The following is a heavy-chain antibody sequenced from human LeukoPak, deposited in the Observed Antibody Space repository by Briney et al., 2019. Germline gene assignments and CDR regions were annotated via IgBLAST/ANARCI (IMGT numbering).Heavy chain of an antibody. J-gene: IGHJ4*02. CDR2: ISYDGSNK. CDR1: GSTFSSYG. CDR3: AKIPTAVAGTSD. Sequence: GGSLRLSCAASGSTFSSYGMHWVRQAPGKGLEWVAVISYDGSNKYYADSVKGRFTISRDNSKNTLYLQMNSLRAEDTAVYYCAKIPTAVAGTSDWGQGTLVTVSS. D-gene: IGHD6-19*01. V-gene: IGHV3-30*18.